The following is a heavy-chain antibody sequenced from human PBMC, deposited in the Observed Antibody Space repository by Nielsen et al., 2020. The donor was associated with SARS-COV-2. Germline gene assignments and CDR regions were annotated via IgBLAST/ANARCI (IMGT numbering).Heavy chain of an antibody. Sequence: GESLKISCQGSGYTFTSYWIGWVRQMPGKGLEWMGVIYPRDSDTRYNPSFQGQVTISADKSISTVYLQWSSLEASDSAMYYCARQPRSIISNWFDPWGQGTLVTVST. CDR1: GYTFTSYW. CDR2: IYPRDSDT. V-gene: IGHV5-51*01. CDR3: ARQPRSIISNWFDP. D-gene: IGHD2/OR15-2a*01. J-gene: IGHJ5*02.